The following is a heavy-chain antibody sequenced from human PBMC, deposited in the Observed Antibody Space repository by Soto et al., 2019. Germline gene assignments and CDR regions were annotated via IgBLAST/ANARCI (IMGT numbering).Heavy chain of an antibody. J-gene: IGHJ4*02. V-gene: IGHV3-33*01. CDR2: IWYDGSNK. Sequence: HPGGSLRLSCAASGFTFSSYGMHWVRQAPGKGLEWVAVIWYDGSNKYYADSVKGRFTTSRDNSKNTLYLQMNSLRAEDTAVYYCAREHFSGSYYDYWGQGTLVTVSS. CDR3: AREHFSGSYYDY. CDR1: GFTFSSYG. D-gene: IGHD1-26*01.